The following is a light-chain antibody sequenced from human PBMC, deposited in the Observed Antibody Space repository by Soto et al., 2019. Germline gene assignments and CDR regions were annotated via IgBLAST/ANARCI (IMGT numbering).Light chain of an antibody. CDR1: RGDIGAYNY. CDR2: EVS. V-gene: IGLV2-14*01. Sequence: QSVLTQPASVSGSPGQSITISCTGTRGDIGAYNYVSWYQQRPGEAPKLIIFEVSNRPSGVSNRFSGSKSGSTASLTISGLQPEDETYYYCSSFTGTGGFVFGGGTQPTVL. J-gene: IGLJ2*01. CDR3: SSFTGTGGFV.